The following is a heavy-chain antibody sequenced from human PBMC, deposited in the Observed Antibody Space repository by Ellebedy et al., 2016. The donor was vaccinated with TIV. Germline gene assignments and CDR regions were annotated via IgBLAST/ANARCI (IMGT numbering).Heavy chain of an antibody. CDR3: ARTGSGYYNFDI. CDR2: IYHSGST. J-gene: IGHJ3*02. D-gene: IGHD3-10*01. V-gene: IGHV4-38-2*02. CDR1: GYSISSNSY. Sequence: MPSETLSLTCTVSGYSISSNSYWVWIRQSPGKGLEWIGSIYHSGSTYYNPSLKSRVTISIDMSKNQFSLKLSSVTAADTAVYYCARTGSGYYNFDIWGQGTMVTVSS.